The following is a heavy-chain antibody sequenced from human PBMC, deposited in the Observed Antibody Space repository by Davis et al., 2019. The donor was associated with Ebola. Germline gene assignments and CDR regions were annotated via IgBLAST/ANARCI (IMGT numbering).Heavy chain of an antibody. CDR2: ITSTSSAI. D-gene: IGHD3-10*01. J-gene: IGHJ4*02. CDR1: GFNFGSYS. CDR3: ASSPYNTNTSAY. V-gene: IGHV3-48*01. Sequence: GGSLRLSCAASGFNFGSYSMTWVRQAPGKGLEWISFITSTSSAIYYADSLRGRFTASRDNAKNLLYLQMNSLRAEDTAVYYCASSPYNTNTSAYWGQGTLVTVSS.